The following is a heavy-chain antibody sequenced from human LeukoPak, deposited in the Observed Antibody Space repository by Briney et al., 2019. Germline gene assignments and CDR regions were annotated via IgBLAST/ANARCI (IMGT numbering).Heavy chain of an antibody. D-gene: IGHD5-12*01. V-gene: IGHV1-2*02. J-gene: IGHJ5*02. CDR2: INPNSGGT. CDR3: ARKRIGYSGYDEDCWFDP. Sequence: GASVKVSCKASGYTFIGYYMHWVRQAPGQGLEWMGWINPNSGGTNYAQKFQGRVTMTRDTSISTAYMELSRLRSDDTAVYYCARKRIGYSGYDEDCWFDPWGQGTLVTVSS. CDR1: GYTFIGYY.